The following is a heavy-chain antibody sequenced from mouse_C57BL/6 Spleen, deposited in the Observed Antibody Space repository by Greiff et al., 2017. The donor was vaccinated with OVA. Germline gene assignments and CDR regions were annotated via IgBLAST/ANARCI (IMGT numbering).Heavy chain of an antibody. CDR1: GYTFTEYT. CDR2: FYPGSGSI. CDR3: ARHEDESRIYDGYYLWFAY. J-gene: IGHJ3*01. Sequence: VKLVESGAELVKPGASVKLSCKASGYTFTEYTIHWVKQRSGQGLEWIGWFYPGSGSIKYNEKFKDKATLTADKSSSTVYMELSRLTSEDSAVYFCARHEDESRIYDGYYLWFAYWGQGTLVTVSA. D-gene: IGHD2-3*01. V-gene: IGHV1-62-2*01.